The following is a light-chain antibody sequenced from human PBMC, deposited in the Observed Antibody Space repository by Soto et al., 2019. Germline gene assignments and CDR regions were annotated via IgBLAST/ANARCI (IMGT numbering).Light chain of an antibody. J-gene: IGKJ4*01. Sequence: DIQMTQSPSSLSTSVGDRVTITCRTSQSVSTYLNWYQQRPGKAPKLLIYGASSLQSGVPSRFSGSGSGTHFTLTISSLQPEDFATYYCQEGSTLLTFGRGTKVDIK. V-gene: IGKV1-39*01. CDR3: QEGSTLLT. CDR1: QSVSTY. CDR2: GAS.